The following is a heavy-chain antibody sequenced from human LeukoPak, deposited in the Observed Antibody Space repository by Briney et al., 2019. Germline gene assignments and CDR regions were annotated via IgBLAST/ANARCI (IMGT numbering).Heavy chain of an antibody. CDR1: GDSMSTYH. J-gene: IGHJ4*02. CDR3: ARADCSGGYCYFFDY. Sequence: SETLSLTCTVSGDSMSTYHWNWIRQSAGKGLEWIGRIYTTGSTTYNPSLKNRVTLSVDTSKNHFSLRLSSVTAADTAVYYCARADCSGGYCYFFDYWGQGTLVTVSS. V-gene: IGHV4-4*07. CDR2: IYTTGST. D-gene: IGHD2-15*01.